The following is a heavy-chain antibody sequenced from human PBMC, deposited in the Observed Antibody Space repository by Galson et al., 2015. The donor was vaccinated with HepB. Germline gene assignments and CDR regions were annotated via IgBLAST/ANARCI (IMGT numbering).Heavy chain of an antibody. Sequence: SVKVSCKASGGTFSSYAISWVRQAPGQGLEWMGGIIPIFGTANYAQKFQGRVTITADESTSTAYMELSSLRSEDTAVYYCATAPHIVVVPAAPYYFDYWGQGTLV. CDR2: IIPIFGTA. V-gene: IGHV1-69*13. CDR3: ATAPHIVVVPAAPYYFDY. J-gene: IGHJ4*02. CDR1: GGTFSSYA. D-gene: IGHD2-2*01.